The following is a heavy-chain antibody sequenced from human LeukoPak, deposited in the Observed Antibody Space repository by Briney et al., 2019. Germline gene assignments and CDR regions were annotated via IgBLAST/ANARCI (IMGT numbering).Heavy chain of an antibody. CDR2: ISSTSAYI. CDR3: ARVAVAGPTGWFDP. D-gene: IGHD6-19*01. V-gene: IGHV3-21*01. Sequence: GGSLRLSCAASGFTLNSYSLSWVRQAPGKGLEWVSSISSTSAYIHYADSVKGRFTISRDNTDNVVYLQMNSLRAEDTAVYYCARVAVAGPTGWFDPWGQGTLVTVSS. CDR1: GFTLNSYS. J-gene: IGHJ5*02.